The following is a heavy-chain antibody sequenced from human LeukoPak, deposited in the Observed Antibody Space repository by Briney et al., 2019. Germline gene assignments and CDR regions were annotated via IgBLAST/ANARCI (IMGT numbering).Heavy chain of an antibody. CDR1: GFTFSSYG. CDR2: ISYDGSNR. V-gene: IGHV3-30*18. D-gene: IGHD3-16*01. J-gene: IGHJ4*02. CDR3: AKAYVLRYPLGEFYFEY. Sequence: PGGSLRLSCEASGFTFSSYGMVWVRQAPGKGLEWVAVISYDGSNRYYADSVKGRFTISRDNSKDTLYLQMSSLRAEDTAVYYCAKAYVLRYPLGEFYFEYWGQGTLVTVSS.